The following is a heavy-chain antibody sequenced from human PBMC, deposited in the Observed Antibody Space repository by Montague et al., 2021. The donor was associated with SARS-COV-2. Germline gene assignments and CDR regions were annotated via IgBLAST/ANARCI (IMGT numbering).Heavy chain of an antibody. Sequence: SETLSLTCAVSGGSFNGYYWGWIRQPPGKGLEWVGEINHRGSPTYNPSLKSRVTISADTSKNQFSLRLTSVTAADTATYFCARAKADFFMTVVVVTAASYSLDSWGQGTLVTVSS. D-gene: IGHD3-22*01. J-gene: IGHJ4*02. CDR3: ARAKADFFMTVVVVTAASYSLDS. CDR1: GGSFNGYY. V-gene: IGHV4-34*01. CDR2: INHRGSP.